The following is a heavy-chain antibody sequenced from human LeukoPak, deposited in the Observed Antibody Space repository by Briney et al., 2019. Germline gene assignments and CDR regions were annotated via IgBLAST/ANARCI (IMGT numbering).Heavy chain of an antibody. J-gene: IGHJ4*02. Sequence: GGSLRLSCAASGFTFSSYGMHWVRQAPGKGLEWVTFIRYDGTNEYYADSVRGRFTISRDNSKNTLYLQMNSLRPEDTAVYYCARVEAVYYYGSASPHSPYWGQGTLVTVSS. CDR2: IRYDGTNE. CDR1: GFTFSSYG. CDR3: ARVEAVYYYGSASPHSPY. D-gene: IGHD3-10*01. V-gene: IGHV3-30*02.